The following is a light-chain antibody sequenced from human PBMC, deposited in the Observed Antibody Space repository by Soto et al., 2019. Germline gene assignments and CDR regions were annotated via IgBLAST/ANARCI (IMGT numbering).Light chain of an antibody. J-gene: IGKJ1*01. CDR2: GAS. V-gene: IGKV3-15*01. Sequence: EVVMTQSPATLSVSPGEGATLSCRASQSVSNHLAWYQQRPGQAPRVLIYGASTRATGIPARFSGSGSGTKFPLHHSRLQSEDFALYYCQHYINWPRTFGQGTKVEIK. CDR1: QSVSNH. CDR3: QHYINWPRT.